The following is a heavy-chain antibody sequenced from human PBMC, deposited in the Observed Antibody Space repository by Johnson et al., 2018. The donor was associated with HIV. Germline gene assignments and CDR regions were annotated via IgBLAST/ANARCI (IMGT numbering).Heavy chain of an antibody. Sequence: EVQLVESGGGLIQPGGSLRLSCSASGFSVSSSYVTWVRQAPGQGLEWVSIIHNGGTTYSADSVKDRFTISRDNSKNTLYLQMNSLRAEDTAVYYCARAYSYGVFDIWGQGTMVTVSS. CDR3: ARAYSYGVFDI. J-gene: IGHJ3*02. CDR2: IHNGGTT. CDR1: GFSVSSSY. V-gene: IGHV3-66*01. D-gene: IGHD5-18*01.